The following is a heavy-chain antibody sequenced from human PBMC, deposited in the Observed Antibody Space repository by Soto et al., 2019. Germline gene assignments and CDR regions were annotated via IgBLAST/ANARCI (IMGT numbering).Heavy chain of an antibody. D-gene: IGHD2-2*01. CDR3: ARDRDIVVVPAAESDYYYYYGMDV. V-gene: IGHV3-21*01. CDR2: ISSSSSYK. Sequence: PGGSLRLSCAASGFTFSSYAMHWVRQAPGKGLEWVSSISSSSSYKYYADSVKGRFTISRDNAKNSLYLQMNSLRAEDTAVYYYARDRDIVVVPAAESDYYYYYGMDVWGQGTTVTVSS. J-gene: IGHJ6*02. CDR1: GFTFSSYA.